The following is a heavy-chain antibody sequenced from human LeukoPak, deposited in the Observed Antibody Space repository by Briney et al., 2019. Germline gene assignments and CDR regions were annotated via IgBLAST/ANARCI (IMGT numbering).Heavy chain of an antibody. D-gene: IGHD3-16*01. J-gene: IGHJ3*02. CDR1: GFTFSSYS. V-gene: IGHV3-30*18. CDR2: ISYDGSNK. Sequence: QAGGSLRLSCAASGFTFSSYSMNWVRQAPGKGLEWVAVISYDGSNKYYADSVKGRFTVSRDNSKNTLYLQMNSLRVEDTAFYYCAKGGLSGAYSHIFDIWGQGTIVTVSS. CDR3: AKGGLSGAYSHIFDI.